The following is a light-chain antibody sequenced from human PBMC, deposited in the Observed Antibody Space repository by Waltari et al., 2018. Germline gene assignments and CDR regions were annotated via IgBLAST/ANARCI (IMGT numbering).Light chain of an antibody. CDR2: AAS. CDR3: QQSYSTPLE. V-gene: IGKV1-39*01. CDR1: HSLSTY. J-gene: IGKJ1*01. Sequence: DIQMTQSPSSLSASVGDRVTITCRASHSLSTYLNWYQQTPGKAPKLLISAASSLQSVVPSRFSGSGSGTDFALTSTSLQHEDFATYFCQQSYSTPLEFGQGTKVDFK.